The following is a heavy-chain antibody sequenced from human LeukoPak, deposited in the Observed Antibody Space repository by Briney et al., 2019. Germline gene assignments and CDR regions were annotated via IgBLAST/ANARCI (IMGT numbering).Heavy chain of an antibody. CDR2: INHSGST. CDR3: ARGQLKSVTLRY. V-gene: IGHV4-34*01. CDR1: GGSFSGYY. D-gene: IGHD4-17*01. Sequence: YPSETLSLTCAVYGGSFSGYYWSWIRQPPGKGLEWIGEINHSGSTDYNPSLKSRVTISVDTSKNQFSLELSSVTAADTAVYYCARGQLKSVTLRYWGQGTLVTVSS. J-gene: IGHJ4*02.